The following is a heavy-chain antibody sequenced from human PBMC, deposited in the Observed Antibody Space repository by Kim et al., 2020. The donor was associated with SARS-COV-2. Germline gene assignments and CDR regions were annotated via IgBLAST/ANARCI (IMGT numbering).Heavy chain of an antibody. CDR3: AKDIPDAH. CDR2: ISWNSGSI. V-gene: IGHV3-9*01. Sequence: GGSLRLSCAASGFTFDDYAMHWVRQAPGKGLEWVSGISWNSGSIGYADSVKGRFTISRDNAKNSLYLQMNSLRAEDTALYYCAKDIPDAHWGQGTLVTVS. CDR1: GFTFDDYA. J-gene: IGHJ4*02.